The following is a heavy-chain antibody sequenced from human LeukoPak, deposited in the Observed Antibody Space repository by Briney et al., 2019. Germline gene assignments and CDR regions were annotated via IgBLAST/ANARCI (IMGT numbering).Heavy chain of an antibody. J-gene: IGHJ4*02. CDR1: GFTFSSYS. V-gene: IGHV3-30*18. CDR2: ISYDGSNK. CDR3: AKQAMVRVLDY. Sequence: PGGSLRLSCAASGFTFSSYSIHWVRQAPGKGLEWVAVISYDGSNKYYADSVKGRFTISRDNSKNTLYLQMDSLRAEDTAVYYCAKQAMVRVLDYWGQGTLVTVSS. D-gene: IGHD3-10*01.